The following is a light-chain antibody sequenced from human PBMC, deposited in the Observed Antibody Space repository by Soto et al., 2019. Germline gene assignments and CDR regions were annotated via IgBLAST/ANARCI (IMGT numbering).Light chain of an antibody. CDR1: QAISNY. V-gene: IGKV1-27*01. CDR2: ATS. Sequence: DIQMTQSPSSLSASVGDRVTITCRASQAISNYLAWYQQKPGKVPKLLMYATSTLQSGVPSRFSGSGSGTDFTRTISSLQPEDVATYYCQKYDSGLAFTFGPGTRVDLK. CDR3: QKYDSGLAFT. J-gene: IGKJ3*01.